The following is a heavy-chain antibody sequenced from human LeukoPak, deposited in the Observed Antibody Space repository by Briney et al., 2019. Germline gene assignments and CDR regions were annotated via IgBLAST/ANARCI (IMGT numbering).Heavy chain of an antibody. J-gene: IGHJ6*02. CDR2: ISSSSSYI. CDR3: ARDSDYYYGMDV. V-gene: IGHV3-21*01. Sequence: GGSLRLSCAASGFTFSSCSMNWVSQAPGKGLEWVSSISSSSSYIYYADSVKGRFTISRDNAKNSLYLQMNSLRAEDTAVYYCARDSDYYYGMDVWGQGTTVTVSS. CDR1: GFTFSSCS.